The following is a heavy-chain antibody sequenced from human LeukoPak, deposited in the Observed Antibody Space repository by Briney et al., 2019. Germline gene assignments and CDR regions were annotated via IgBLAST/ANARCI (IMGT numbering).Heavy chain of an antibody. CDR3: AKDRVLLWFGTADY. CDR1: GFTFSSYG. J-gene: IGHJ4*02. V-gene: IGHV3-30*02. D-gene: IGHD3-10*01. CDR2: IRYDGSNK. Sequence: GGSLRLSCAASGFTFSSYGMHWVRQAPGKGLEWVAFIRYDGSNKYYADSVKGRFTISRDNSKNTLYLQMDSLRAEDTAVYYCAKDRVLLWFGTADYWGQGTLVTVSS.